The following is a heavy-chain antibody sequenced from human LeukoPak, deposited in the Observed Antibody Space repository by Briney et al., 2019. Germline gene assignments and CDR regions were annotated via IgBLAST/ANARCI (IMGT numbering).Heavy chain of an antibody. V-gene: IGHV3-48*04. Sequence: PGGSLRLSCAASGFTFSSYSMNWVRQAPGKGLEWVSYISSSSSTIYYADSVKGRFTISRDNAKNSLYLQMNSLRAEDTALYYCAKETTSGAQWLIRDWYFDLWGRGTLVTVSS. CDR2: ISSSSSTI. J-gene: IGHJ2*01. CDR1: GFTFSSYS. D-gene: IGHD6-19*01. CDR3: AKETTSGAQWLIRDWYFDL.